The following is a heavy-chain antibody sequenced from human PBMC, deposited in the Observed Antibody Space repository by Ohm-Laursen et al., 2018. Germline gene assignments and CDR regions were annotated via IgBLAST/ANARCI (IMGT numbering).Heavy chain of an antibody. CDR1: GFTFSSYA. Sequence: SLRLSCAASGFTFSSYAMSWVRQTPGKSLECISTISGSGASSHYADSVKGRFTISRDNAKTTLYLQMNSLRAEDTAVYYCAKTGLFLKAAAVPFDYWGQGTLVTVSS. J-gene: IGHJ4*02. CDR2: ISGSGASS. CDR3: AKTGLFLKAAAVPFDY. D-gene: IGHD6-13*01. V-gene: IGHV3-23*01.